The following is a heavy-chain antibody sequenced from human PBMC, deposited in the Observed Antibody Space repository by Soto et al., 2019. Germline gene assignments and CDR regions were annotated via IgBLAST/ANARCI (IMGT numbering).Heavy chain of an antibody. CDR2: IKSEAHGGTI. J-gene: IGHJ4*02. CDR1: GFSLQDLY. Sequence: EVQLVESGGGLVKPGGSLRLSCAAFGFSLQDLYMDWVRQAPGKGLEWVGRIKSEAHGGTIDYAAPVKGRFTISRDDSNNTLFLQMNSLKTEDTAVYYCTTDGRSTVVTPFAYWGQGTLVSVSS. V-gene: IGHV3-15*07. D-gene: IGHD4-17*01. CDR3: TTDGRSTVVTPFAY.